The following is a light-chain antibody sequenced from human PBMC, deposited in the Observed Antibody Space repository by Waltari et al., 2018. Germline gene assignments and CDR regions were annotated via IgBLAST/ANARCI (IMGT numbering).Light chain of an antibody. V-gene: IGKV1-16*01. J-gene: IGKJ2*01. CDR2: AAS. CDR3: QHYHGDPLT. CDR1: QDISKK. Sequence: DIQKTQSPSSLSASVGHRVTINCRARQDISKKIVWFQQKPWKAPKSLIYAASSLHSGVPSRFSGRGSGTDFTLTLRSHQPEDFATYYCQHYHGDPLTFGQGTKLEIK.